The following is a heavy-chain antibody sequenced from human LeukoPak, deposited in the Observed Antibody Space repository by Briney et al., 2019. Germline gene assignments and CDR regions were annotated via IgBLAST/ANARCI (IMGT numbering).Heavy chain of an antibody. V-gene: IGHV3-30*02. CDR2: IRYDGSNK. Sequence: GGSLRLSCAASGFTFSSYGMHWVRQAPGKGLEWVAFIRYDGSNKYYADSVKGRFTISRDNSKNTLYLQMNSLRAEDTAVYYCAKDGAILEYSSSLDSGYFDYWGQGTLVTVSS. D-gene: IGHD6-6*01. CDR1: GFTFSSYG. J-gene: IGHJ4*02. CDR3: AKDGAILEYSSSLDSGYFDY.